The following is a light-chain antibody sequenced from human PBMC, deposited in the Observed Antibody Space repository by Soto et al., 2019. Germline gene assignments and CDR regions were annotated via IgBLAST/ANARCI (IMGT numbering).Light chain of an antibody. J-gene: IGLJ1*01. CDR1: SSDVGAFNY. CDR3: NSYTSNNTYV. Sequence: QSALTQPASVSGSPGQAITISCSGTSSDVGAFNYVSWYQQHPGKAPKLMIYDVSNRPSGVSNRFSGSKSGNTASLTISGLRAEYEADYYFNSYTSNNTYVFGTGTKLTVL. V-gene: IGLV2-14*03. CDR2: DVS.